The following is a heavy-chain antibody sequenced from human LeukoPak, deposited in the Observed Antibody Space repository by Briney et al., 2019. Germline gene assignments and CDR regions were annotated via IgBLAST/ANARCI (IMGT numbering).Heavy chain of an antibody. CDR1: GGSISGSEW. V-gene: IGHV4-4*02. Sequence: PSGTLSLTCAVSGGSISGSEWWIWVRQPPGKGLEWIGEIYHTGSTNYNPSLKSRVTISIDKSKNQLFLKLNSVTAADTAVYYCARAALSTGMLDYWGQGTLVTVSS. J-gene: IGHJ4*02. CDR2: IYHTGST. D-gene: IGHD1-1*01. CDR3: ARAALSTGMLDY.